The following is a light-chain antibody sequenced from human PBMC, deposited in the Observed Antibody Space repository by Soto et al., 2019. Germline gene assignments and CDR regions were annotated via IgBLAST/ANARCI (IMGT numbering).Light chain of an antibody. CDR2: SSN. J-gene: IGLJ1*01. CDR1: SSNIGSNT. V-gene: IGLV1-44*01. CDR3: AAWDDSLNGYV. Sequence: QSVLTQPPSASGTPGQRVTISCSGSSSNIGSNTVSWYQQLPGTAPKLLIYSSNQRPSGVPDRFSGSKSGTSASLAISGLQSEDEADYYCAAWDDSLNGYVFGPGTKVTVL.